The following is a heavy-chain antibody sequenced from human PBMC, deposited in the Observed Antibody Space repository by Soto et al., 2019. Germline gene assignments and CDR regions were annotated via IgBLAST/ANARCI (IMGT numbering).Heavy chain of an antibody. CDR3: ARDNTMVRGVMESKLNYYGMDV. Sequence: PGGSLRLSCAASGFTFSSYSMNWVRQAPGKGLEWVSYISSSSSTIYYADSVKGRFTISRDNAKNSLYLQMNSLRDEDTAVYYCARDNTMVRGVMESKLNYYGMDVWGQGTTVTVSS. D-gene: IGHD3-10*01. CDR1: GFTFSSYS. CDR2: ISSSSSTI. V-gene: IGHV3-48*02. J-gene: IGHJ6*02.